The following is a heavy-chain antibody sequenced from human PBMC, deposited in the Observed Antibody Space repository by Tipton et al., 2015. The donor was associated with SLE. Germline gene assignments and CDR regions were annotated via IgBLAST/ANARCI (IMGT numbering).Heavy chain of an antibody. CDR3: ARVGVVVPAAIGAFDI. Sequence: QVQLVQSGAEVKKPGASVKVSCKVSGYTFTSYYMHWVRQAPGQGLEWMGIINPSGGSTSYAQKFQGRVTMTRDTSTSTVYMELSSLRSEDTAVYYCARVGVVVPAAIGAFDIWGQGTMVTVSS. CDR1: GYTFTSYY. CDR2: INPSGGST. D-gene: IGHD2-2*01. V-gene: IGHV1-46*01. J-gene: IGHJ3*02.